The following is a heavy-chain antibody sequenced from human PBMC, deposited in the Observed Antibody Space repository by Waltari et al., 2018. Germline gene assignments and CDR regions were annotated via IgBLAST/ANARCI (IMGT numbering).Heavy chain of an antibody. CDR1: GGSFSGYY. D-gene: IGHD3-3*01. Sequence: SLTCAVYGGSFSGYYWSWIRQPPGKGLEWIGEINHSGSTNYNPSLKSRVTISVDTSKNQFSLKLSSVTAADTAVYYCAREGPYYDFWSGYSWFDPWGQGTLVTVSS. CDR2: INHSGST. V-gene: IGHV4-34*01. CDR3: AREGPYYDFWSGYSWFDP. J-gene: IGHJ5*02.